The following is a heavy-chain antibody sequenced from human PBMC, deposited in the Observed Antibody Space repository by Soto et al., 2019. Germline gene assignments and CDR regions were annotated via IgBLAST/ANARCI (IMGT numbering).Heavy chain of an antibody. V-gene: IGHV4-30-4*01. J-gene: IGHJ5*02. CDR3: ARAKYCSSTSCYFPYWFDP. D-gene: IGHD2-2*01. CDR2: IYYSGST. Sequence: QVQLQESGPGLVKPSQTLSLTCTVSGGSISSGDYYWSWIRQPPGKGLVWIGYIYYSGSTYYNPSLKSRVTISVDTSKNQFSLKLSSVTAADTAVYYCARAKYCSSTSCYFPYWFDPWGQGTLVTVSS. CDR1: GGSISSGDYY.